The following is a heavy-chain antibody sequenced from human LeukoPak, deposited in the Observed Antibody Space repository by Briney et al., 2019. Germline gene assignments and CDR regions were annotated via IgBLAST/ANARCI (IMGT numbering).Heavy chain of an antibody. V-gene: IGHV6-1*01. CDR3: ARGWNYIDS. D-gene: IGHD1-1*01. Sequence: SQTLSLTCAISGDSVSSSSATWSWIRQSPSSGLECLGRTYYRSQWYNDYAESVRSRITINPDTSKNQFSLHLNSVTPEGTAVYYCARGWNYIDSWGQGTLVTVSS. J-gene: IGHJ4*02. CDR2: TYYRSQWYN. CDR1: GDSVSSSSAT.